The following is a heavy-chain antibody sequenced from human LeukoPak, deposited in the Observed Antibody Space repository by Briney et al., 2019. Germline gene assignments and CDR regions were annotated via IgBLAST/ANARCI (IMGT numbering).Heavy chain of an antibody. D-gene: IGHD3-22*01. V-gene: IGHV4-61*02. Sequence: SETLSLTCTVSGGSISSGSYYWSWIRQPAGKGLEWIGRIYTSESTNYNPSLKSPVTISVDPSKNQISLKLSSVTAADTDVYYCARVRRGYYDSSGYEDAFDIWGQGTMVTVSS. J-gene: IGHJ3*02. CDR2: IYTSEST. CDR1: GGSISSGSYY. CDR3: ARVRRGYYDSSGYEDAFDI.